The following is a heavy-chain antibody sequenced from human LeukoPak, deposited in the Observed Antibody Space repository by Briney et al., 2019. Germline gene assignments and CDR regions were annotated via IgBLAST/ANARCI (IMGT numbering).Heavy chain of an antibody. D-gene: IGHD2-2*01. Sequence: GGSLRLSCAPSGFTFSSYGMHWVRQALGKGLEWVAVISYDGSNKYYADSVKGRFTVSRDNSKNTLYLQMNSLRAEDTAVYYCAKSRGCSSTSCLVYYWGQGTLVTVSS. CDR1: GFTFSSYG. CDR3: AKSRGCSSTSCLVYY. J-gene: IGHJ4*02. V-gene: IGHV3-30*18. CDR2: ISYDGSNK.